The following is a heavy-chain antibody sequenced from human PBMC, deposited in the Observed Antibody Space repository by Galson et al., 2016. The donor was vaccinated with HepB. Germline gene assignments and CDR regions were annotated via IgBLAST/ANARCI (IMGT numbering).Heavy chain of an antibody. D-gene: IGHD1-26*01. J-gene: IGHJ3*02. CDR1: GFSLSNHA. CDR2: ISYDGSDK. V-gene: IGHV3-30*04. Sequence: SLRLSCAASGFSLSNHAMDWVRQAPGKGLEWVAVISYDGSDKYYADSVKGRFTISRDNSKNTLYLQMNSLRAEDTAVYFCQGWAFRPYDDFGMWGQGTMVIVSA. CDR3: QGWAFRPYDDFGM.